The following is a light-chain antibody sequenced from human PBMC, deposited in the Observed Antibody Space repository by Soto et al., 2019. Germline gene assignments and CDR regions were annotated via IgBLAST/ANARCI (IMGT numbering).Light chain of an antibody. Sequence: QAVVTQPASVSGSPGQSITISCTGTSSDVGYYNYVSWYQQHPGKAPKLVIYDVSNRPSGVSNRFSGSKSGNTASLTISGLQSEDEADYYCSSYTRSNTYVFGAGTKVTVL. CDR1: SSDVGYYNY. J-gene: IGLJ1*01. V-gene: IGLV2-14*03. CDR2: DVS. CDR3: SSYTRSNTYV.